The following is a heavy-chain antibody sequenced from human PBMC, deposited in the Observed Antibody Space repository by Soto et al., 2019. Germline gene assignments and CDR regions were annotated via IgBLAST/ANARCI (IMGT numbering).Heavy chain of an antibody. Sequence: TLSLTCTVSGGSISGSTYYWSWIRQHPGKGLEWIGYIYYSGSTYYNPSLKSRLTISVDTSKNQFSLRLTSVTAADTAVYYCARDQGSGFDYWGQGALVTVSS. CDR2: IYYSGST. J-gene: IGHJ4*02. CDR3: ARDQGSGFDY. V-gene: IGHV4-31*03. CDR1: GGSISGSTYY. D-gene: IGHD2-15*01.